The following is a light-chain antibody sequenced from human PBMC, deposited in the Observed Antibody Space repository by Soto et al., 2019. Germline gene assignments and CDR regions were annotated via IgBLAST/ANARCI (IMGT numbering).Light chain of an antibody. CDR2: EAS. CDR3: QQCAHWPIS. J-gene: IGKJ5*01. Sequence: EIVLTQSPATLSLSPGEGATLSCRASQSIGNLLAWYQQKPGQAPRLVICEASKRAAGIPARFSGSGSGTDFSLTITSVEPEDVAIYYCQQCAHWPISLGQGTRLEIK. CDR1: QSIGNL. V-gene: IGKV3-11*01.